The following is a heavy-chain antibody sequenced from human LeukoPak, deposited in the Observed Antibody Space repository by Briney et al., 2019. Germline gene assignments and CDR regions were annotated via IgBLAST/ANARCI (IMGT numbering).Heavy chain of an antibody. J-gene: IGHJ2*01. CDR1: GYRFGSYG. CDR2: ISAYKGNT. V-gene: IGHV1-18*01. Sequence: ASVKVSCKASGYRFGSYGISWVRQAPGQGLEWMGWISAYKGNTNYAQKFQGRVTMTTDTSTSTAYMELRSLRSDDTAVYYCARDHGGKVDRYFDLWGRGTLVTVSS. CDR3: ARDHGGKVDRYFDL. D-gene: IGHD4-23*01.